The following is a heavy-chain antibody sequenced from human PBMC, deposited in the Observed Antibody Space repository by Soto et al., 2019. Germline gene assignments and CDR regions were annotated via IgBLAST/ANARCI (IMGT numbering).Heavy chain of an antibody. CDR2: IIPILGMA. J-gene: IGHJ6*02. Sequence: SSVQGSCKASGCAFSSYTISWVRQAPGQGLEWMGRIIPILGMANYAQKFQGRGTITADNSTSTAYMELSSLRSEDTAVYYCARDPPRDPLRYPPSRYHYYGMDVWGQGTTVTVSS. CDR1: GCAFSSYT. D-gene: IGHD3-9*01. CDR3: ARDPPRDPLRYPPSRYHYYGMDV. V-gene: IGHV1-69*04.